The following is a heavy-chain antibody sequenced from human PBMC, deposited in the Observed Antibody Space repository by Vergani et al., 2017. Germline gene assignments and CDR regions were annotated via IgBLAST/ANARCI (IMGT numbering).Heavy chain of an antibody. CDR2: INAGNGNT. D-gene: IGHD2-15*01. V-gene: IGHV1-3*01. J-gene: IGHJ1*01. Sequence: QVQLVQSGAEVKKPGASVKVSCKASGYTFTSYALHWLRQAPAQRLEWMGWINAGNGNTKYSQKFQGRVTITRATSASTDYMELSSLRSEDTAVYYCARGGVVYCSGGRCYSEYFQHWGQGTLVTVSS. CDR1: GYTFTSYA. CDR3: ARGGVVYCSGGRCYSEYFQH.